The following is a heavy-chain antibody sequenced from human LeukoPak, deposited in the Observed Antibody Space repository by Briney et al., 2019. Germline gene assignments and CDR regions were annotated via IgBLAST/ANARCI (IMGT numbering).Heavy chain of an antibody. J-gene: IGHJ4*02. Sequence: PSETLSLTCAVYGGSFSGYYWSWIRQHPGKGLEWIGYIYYSGSTYYNPSLKSRVTISVDTSKNQFSLKLSSVTAADTAVYYCARVGVRGYYDSTPDDYWGQGTLVTVSS. CDR2: IYYSGST. D-gene: IGHD3-22*01. V-gene: IGHV4-31*11. CDR1: GGSFSGYY. CDR3: ARVGVRGYYDSTPDDY.